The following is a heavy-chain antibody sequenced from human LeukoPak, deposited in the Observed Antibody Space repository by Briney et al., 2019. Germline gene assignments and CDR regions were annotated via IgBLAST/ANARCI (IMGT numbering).Heavy chain of an antibody. J-gene: IGHJ4*01. CDR1: GYTFNYYY. D-gene: IGHD3-10*01. Sequence: ASVKVSCKASGYTFNYYYMHWVRQAPGQGLEWMGWINPSSGATNYAQKFQGRVTMTRDTSVSTAYMELTRLRSDDSAVFYCIRGPGHYFDYWGHGTVVTVPS. CDR3: IRGPGHYFDY. V-gene: IGHV1-2*02. CDR2: INPSSGAT.